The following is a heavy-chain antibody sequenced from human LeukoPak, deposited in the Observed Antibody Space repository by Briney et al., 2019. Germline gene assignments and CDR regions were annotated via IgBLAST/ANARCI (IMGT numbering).Heavy chain of an antibody. D-gene: IGHD3-10*02. CDR3: AERGITMIGGV. V-gene: IGHV3-48*04. CDR2: ISSSGSTI. CDR1: GFTFSSYS. J-gene: IGHJ6*04. Sequence: PGGSLRLSCAASGFTFSSYSMNWVRQAPGKGLEWVSYISSSGSTIYYADSVKGRFTISRDNAKNSLYLQMNSLRAEDTAVYYCAERGITMIGGVWGKGTTVTISS.